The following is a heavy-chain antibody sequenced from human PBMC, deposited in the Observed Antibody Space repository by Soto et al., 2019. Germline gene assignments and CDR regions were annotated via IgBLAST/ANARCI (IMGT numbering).Heavy chain of an antibody. V-gene: IGHV4-30-2*01. J-gene: IGHJ5*02. D-gene: IGHD3-22*01. CDR3: ARVGYYDSSGYLARTWFDP. CDR1: GVAMTYGGYS. Sequence: SETLSLTCSVSGVAMTYGGYSWSWIRQPPGKGLEWIGYIYHSGSTYYNPSLKSRVTISVDRSKNQFSLKLSSVTAADTAVYYCARVGYYDSSGYLARTWFDPWGQGTLVTVSS. CDR2: IYHSGST.